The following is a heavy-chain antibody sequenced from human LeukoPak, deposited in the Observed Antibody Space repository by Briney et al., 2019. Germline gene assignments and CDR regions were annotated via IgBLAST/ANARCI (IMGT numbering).Heavy chain of an antibody. D-gene: IGHD3-22*01. CDR1: GFTFSSYG. J-gene: IGHJ4*02. CDR3: ARTDSSGYPKE. V-gene: IGHV3-33*01. Sequence: GGSLRLSCAASGFTFSSYGMHWVRQAPGKGLEWVAVIWYDGSNEYYADSVKGRFTISRDNSKNTLYLQMNSLRAEDTAVYYCARTDSSGYPKEWGQGTLVTVSS. CDR2: IWYDGSNE.